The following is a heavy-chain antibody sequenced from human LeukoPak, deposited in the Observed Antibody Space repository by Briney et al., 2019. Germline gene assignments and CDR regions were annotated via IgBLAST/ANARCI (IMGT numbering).Heavy chain of an antibody. CDR1: GGSFSGYY. J-gene: IGHJ6*02. V-gene: IGHV3-48*01. CDR2: ISSSSSTM. CDR3: ASSPTGSTIFGVVNYGMDV. Sequence: ETLSLTCAVYGGSFSGYYWSWVRQAPGKGLEWVSYISSSSSTMYYADSVKGRFTISRDNAKNSLYLQMNSLRAEDTAVYYCASSPTGSTIFGVVNYGMDVWGQETTVTVSS. D-gene: IGHD3-3*01.